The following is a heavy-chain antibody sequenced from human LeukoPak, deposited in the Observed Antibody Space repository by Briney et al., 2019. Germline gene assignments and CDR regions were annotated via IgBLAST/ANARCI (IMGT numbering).Heavy chain of an antibody. Sequence: SETLPLTCAVYGGSFSGYYCSWIRQPPGKGLEWIGEINHSGGTNYNPSLKSRVTISVDTSKNQFSLKLSSVTAADTAVYYCATSPMWFGELFGSYYMDVWGKGTTVTISS. CDR1: GGSFSGYY. CDR3: ATSPMWFGELFGSYYMDV. V-gene: IGHV4-34*01. CDR2: INHSGGT. J-gene: IGHJ6*03. D-gene: IGHD3-10*01.